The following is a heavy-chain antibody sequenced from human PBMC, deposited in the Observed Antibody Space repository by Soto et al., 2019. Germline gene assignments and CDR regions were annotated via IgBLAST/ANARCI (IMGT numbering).Heavy chain of an antibody. D-gene: IGHD5-18*01. CDR1: GFTFSSYV. Sequence: PGGSLRLSCAASGFTFSSYVMHWVRQAPGKGLEWVAVVSYDGSNKYYADSVKGRFTISRDNSKNTLYLQMNSLRAEDTAVYYCAKVAYSYGYGYFDYWGQGTLVTVSS. CDR3: AKVAYSYGYGYFDY. J-gene: IGHJ4*02. V-gene: IGHV3-30*18. CDR2: VSYDGSNK.